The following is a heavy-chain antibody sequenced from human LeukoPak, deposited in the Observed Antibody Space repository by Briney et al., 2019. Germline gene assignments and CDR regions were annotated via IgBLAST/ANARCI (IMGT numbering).Heavy chain of an antibody. D-gene: IGHD4-23*01. CDR3: ARDPRWYNF. J-gene: IGHJ4*02. CDR2: IKQDESEK. V-gene: IGHV3-7*05. CDR1: GFTFSGYW. Sequence: GGSLRLSCAASGFTFSGYWMTWVRQAPGRGLEWVASIKQDESEKYYVDSVKGRFTISRDNAKNSLYLQMNSLRADDTAVYYCARDPRWYNFWGQGTLVTVSS.